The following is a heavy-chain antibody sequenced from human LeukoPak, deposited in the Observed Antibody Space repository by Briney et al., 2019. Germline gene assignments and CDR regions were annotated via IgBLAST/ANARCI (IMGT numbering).Heavy chain of an antibody. CDR1: GYTFTSYG. CDR3: ARGDMVRGDLDY. Sequence: ASVKVSCKPSGYTFTSYGISWVRQAPGQGLEWMGWISAYKGNTNYAQKRQGRVTMTTDTSTSTAYMELRSLRSDDTAVYYCARGDMVRGDLDYWGQGTLVTVSS. V-gene: IGHV1-18*01. J-gene: IGHJ4*02. D-gene: IGHD3-10*01. CDR2: ISAYKGNT.